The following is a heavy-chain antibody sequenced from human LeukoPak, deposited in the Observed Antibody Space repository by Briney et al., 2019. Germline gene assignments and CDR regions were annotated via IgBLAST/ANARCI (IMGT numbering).Heavy chain of an antibody. D-gene: IGHD4-17*01. V-gene: IGHV3-21*01. J-gene: IGHJ6*03. CDR1: GFIFSAYN. CDR3: ARDPWPPLTVTSCYMDV. Sequence: GGSLRLSCAASGFIFSAYNMVWVRQAPGKGLEWVARISGSSLNYINYAGSVKGRFTVSRDNARNSLYLQMNSLRAEDTAVYYCARDPWPPLTVTSCYMDVWGKGTTVTVSS. CDR2: ISGSSLNYI.